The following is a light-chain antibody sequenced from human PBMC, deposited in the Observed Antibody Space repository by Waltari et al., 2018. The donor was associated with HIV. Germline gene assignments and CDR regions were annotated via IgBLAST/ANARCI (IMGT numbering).Light chain of an antibody. V-gene: IGKV1-5*03. CDR2: KAS. J-gene: IGKJ2*01. CDR1: QSISNW. Sequence: DIQMTHSPSTLSASVGHRVTITSRTNQSISNWLAWYQQKPGKAPKLLIYKASRLESGVPSRFSGSGSGTEFTLTISSLQPEDFATYYCQQYNSYSMYTFGQGTKLEIK. CDR3: QQYNSYSMYT.